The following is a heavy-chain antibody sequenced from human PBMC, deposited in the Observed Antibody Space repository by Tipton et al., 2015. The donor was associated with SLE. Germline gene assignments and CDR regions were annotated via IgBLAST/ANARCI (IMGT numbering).Heavy chain of an antibody. Sequence: TLSLTCTVSGGSISSHYWSWIRQPPGKGLEWIGCIYYSGSTYYNPSLKSRLTMSVDTSKNHFSLRLTSVTVADTAVYYCGRRGESPLGWYIDYWGQGTLVTVSS. D-gene: IGHD3-10*01. CDR2: IYYSGST. V-gene: IGHV4-59*04. CDR3: GRRGESPLGWYIDY. CDR1: GGSISSHY. J-gene: IGHJ4*02.